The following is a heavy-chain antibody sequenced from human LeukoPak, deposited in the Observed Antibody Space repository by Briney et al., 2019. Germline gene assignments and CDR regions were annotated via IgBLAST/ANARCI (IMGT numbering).Heavy chain of an antibody. CDR2: ISSSGSTI. V-gene: IGHV3-48*03. J-gene: IGHJ6*04. D-gene: IGHD3-10*02. CDR1: GFTFSSYE. CDR3: AELGITMIGGV. Sequence: GGSLRLSCAASGFTFSSYEMNWVRQAPGRGLEWVSYISSSGSTIYYADSVRGRFTIARDNAKNSLYLQMNSLRAEDTAVYYCAELGITMIGGVWGKGTTVTISS.